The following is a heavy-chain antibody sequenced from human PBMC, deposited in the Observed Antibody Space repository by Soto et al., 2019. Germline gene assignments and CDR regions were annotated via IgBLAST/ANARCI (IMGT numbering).Heavy chain of an antibody. Sequence: SETLCLTCSVSGASISDGGFYWAWIRLRPGKGLEWIGHISYRGITYYSPSLRSRLAILVDTSKNQISLRLTSMTAADTAVYYCARLVPLLAGVTQLPSYFAYWGQGALVTVSS. CDR3: ARLVPLLAGVTQLPSYFAY. D-gene: IGHD6-25*01. J-gene: IGHJ4*02. CDR2: ISYRGIT. V-gene: IGHV4-31*03. CDR1: GASISDGGFY.